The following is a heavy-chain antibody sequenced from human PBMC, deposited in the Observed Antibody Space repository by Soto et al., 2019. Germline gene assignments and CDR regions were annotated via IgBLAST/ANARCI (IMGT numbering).Heavy chain of an antibody. CDR1: GFSFSSYG. CDR3: AKERMEQYQLLPFFDY. Sequence: GGSLGLSCAASGFSFSSYGMHWLRQAAGKGLEWVAVISDDGSNKYYADSVRGRFTISRDNSKNTLYLQMNSLRPEDTAVFYCAKERMEQYQLLPFFDYWGQGTLVTVSS. J-gene: IGHJ4*02. D-gene: IGHD2-2*01. CDR2: ISDDGSNK. V-gene: IGHV3-30*18.